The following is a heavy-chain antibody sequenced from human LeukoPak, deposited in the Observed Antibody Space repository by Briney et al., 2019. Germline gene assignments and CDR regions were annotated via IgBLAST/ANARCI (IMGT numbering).Heavy chain of an antibody. D-gene: IGHD3-22*01. CDR2: ISGSGGST. Sequence: GGSLRLSCAASGFTFSSYAMSWFRQAPGKGLEWVSAISGSGGSTYYADSVKGRFTISRDNSKNTLYLQMNSLRAEDTAVYYCAKSINYYYDSSGYYRAFDIWGQGTMVTVSS. CDR1: GFTFSSYA. CDR3: AKSINYYYDSSGYYRAFDI. V-gene: IGHV3-23*01. J-gene: IGHJ3*02.